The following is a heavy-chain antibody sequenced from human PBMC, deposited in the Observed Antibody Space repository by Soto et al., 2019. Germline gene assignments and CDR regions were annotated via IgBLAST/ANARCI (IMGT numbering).Heavy chain of an antibody. Sequence: EPQLLESGGGLGHPGGSLRLSCAASGFTFSSYAMSWVRQAPGKGLEWVAAISGSGVSTYYADSVRGRCTISRDNSKKTVALQMNSRRAEDTAVYYCAKFYCIRTMCQAPAAKSTGAFEIWGQGALVTVSS. CDR1: GFTFSSYA. CDR2: ISGSGVST. D-gene: IGHD2-2*01. V-gene: IGHV3-23*01. J-gene: IGHJ3*02. CDR3: AKFYCIRTMCQAPAAKSTGAFEI.